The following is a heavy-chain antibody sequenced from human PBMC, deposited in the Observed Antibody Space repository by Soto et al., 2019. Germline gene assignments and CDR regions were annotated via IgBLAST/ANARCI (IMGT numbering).Heavy chain of an antibody. CDR1: GFPFSSSD. J-gene: IGHJ3*01. CDR3: AKDRFSSGYDAFDV. V-gene: IGHV3-23*01. Sequence: PGGSLRLSCAVSGFPFSSSDMSWVRQAPGKGLEWVSGISDNGYGVYTYYADSVKGRFTISRDTSKNTLYLQMNSLRVEDTAVYYCAKDRFSSGYDAFDVWGQGTMVSVSS. CDR2: ISDNGYGVYT. D-gene: IGHD6-19*01.